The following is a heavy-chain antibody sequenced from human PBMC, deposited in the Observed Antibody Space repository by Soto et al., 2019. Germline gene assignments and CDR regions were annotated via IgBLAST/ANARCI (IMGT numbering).Heavy chain of an antibody. CDR2: ISGSGGST. Sequence: EVQLLESGGGLVQPGGSLRLSCAASGFTFSSYAMSWVRQAPGKGLEWVSDISGSGGSTYYADSVKGRFTISIDNSKNTVDLQMNSLRAEDTAVYYCAKEWELNYFDYWGQGTLVTVSS. V-gene: IGHV3-23*01. J-gene: IGHJ4*02. CDR3: AKEWELNYFDY. D-gene: IGHD1-26*01. CDR1: GFTFSSYA.